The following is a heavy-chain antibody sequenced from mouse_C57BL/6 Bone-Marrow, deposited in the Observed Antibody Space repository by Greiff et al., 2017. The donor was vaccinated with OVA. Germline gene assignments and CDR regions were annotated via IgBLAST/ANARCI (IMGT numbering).Heavy chain of an antibody. V-gene: IGHV3-6*01. CDR2: ISYDGSN. CDR3: ARGRLRRAFDY. D-gene: IGHD2-4*01. CDR1: GYSITSGYY. Sequence: EVQRVESGPGLVKPSQSLSLTCSVTGYSITSGYYWNWIRQFPGNKLEWMGYISYDGSNNYNPSLKNRISITRDTSKNQFFLKLNSVTTEDTATYYCARGRLRRAFDYWGQGTTLTVSS. J-gene: IGHJ2*01.